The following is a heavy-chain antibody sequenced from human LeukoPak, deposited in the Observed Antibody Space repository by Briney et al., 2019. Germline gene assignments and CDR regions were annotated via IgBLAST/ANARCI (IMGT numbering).Heavy chain of an antibody. V-gene: IGHV4-34*01. D-gene: IGHD3-22*01. CDR2: INHSGST. CDR1: GGSFSGYY. Sequence: SETLSLTCAVYGGSFSGYYWSWIRQPPGKGLEWIGEINHSGSTNYNPSLKSRVTISVDTSKNQFSLKLSSVTAADTAVYYCARVSRFLYYYDSSGYPDYWGQGTLVTVSS. CDR3: ARVSRFLYYYDSSGYPDY. J-gene: IGHJ4*02.